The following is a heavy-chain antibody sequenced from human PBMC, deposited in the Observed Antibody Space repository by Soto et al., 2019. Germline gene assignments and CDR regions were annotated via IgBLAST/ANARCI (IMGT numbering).Heavy chain of an antibody. CDR2: IYDTGISGYTPST. CDR1: GGSITSSY. V-gene: IGHV4-59*01. J-gene: IGHJ6*02. CDR3: ARGEDAFFYFGLDV. Sequence: SETLSLTCTVSGGSITSSYWSWIRWPPGKGLEWIAYIYDTGISGYTPSTSYNPSLKSRVTLSVDTSKSQFSLKLTVVTAAETAVYYCARGEDAFFYFGLDVWGQGISVTVSS.